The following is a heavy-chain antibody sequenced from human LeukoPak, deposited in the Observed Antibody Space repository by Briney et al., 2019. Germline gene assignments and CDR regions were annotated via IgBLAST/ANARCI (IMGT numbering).Heavy chain of an antibody. CDR3: ARGKVRGSYFDYHSEYFQH. J-gene: IGHJ1*01. V-gene: IGHV1-69*04. D-gene: IGHD1-26*01. CDR1: GGTFSSYA. CDR2: IIPILGIA. Sequence: SVKASCKASGGTFSSYAISWVRQAPGQGLEWMGRIIPILGIANYAQKFQGRVTITADKSTSTAYMELSSLRSEDTAVYYCARGKVRGSYFDYHSEYFQHWGQGTLVTVSS.